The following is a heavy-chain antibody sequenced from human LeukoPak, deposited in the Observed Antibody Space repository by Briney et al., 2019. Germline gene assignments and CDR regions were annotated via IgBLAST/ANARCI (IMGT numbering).Heavy chain of an antibody. CDR2: ISYDGSNK. D-gene: IGHD4-23*01. CDR1: GFTFSSYA. CDR3: ARELYGGNDY. V-gene: IGHV3-30-3*01. J-gene: IGHJ4*02. Sequence: GRSLRLSCAASGFTFSSYAMHWVRQAPGKGLEWVAVISYDGSNKYYADSVKGRFTNSRDNSKNTLYLQMNSLRAEDTAVYYCARELYGGNDYWGQGTLVTVSS.